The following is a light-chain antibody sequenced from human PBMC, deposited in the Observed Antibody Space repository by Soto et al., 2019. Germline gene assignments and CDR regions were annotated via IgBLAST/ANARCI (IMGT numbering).Light chain of an antibody. J-gene: IGLJ3*02. V-gene: IGLV1-47*02. CDR1: SSNIGSNY. CDR3: AAWDDSLSGRV. Sequence: QAVVTQPPSASGTPGQRVTISCSGSSSNIGSNYVYWYQQLPGTAPKLLIYSNNQRPSGVPDRFSGSKSGTSASLAISGLRPEDEADYYCAAWDDSLSGRVFGGGTKLPS. CDR2: SNN.